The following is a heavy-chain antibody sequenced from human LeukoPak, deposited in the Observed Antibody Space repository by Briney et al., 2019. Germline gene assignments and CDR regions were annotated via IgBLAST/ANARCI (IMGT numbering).Heavy chain of an antibody. D-gene: IGHD6-19*01. CDR3: ARVGSGWYDFDY. Sequence: GGSLRLSCVGSGFTFSTYEMNWVRQAPGKGLEWVSVIYSGSSSTYYTDSVKGRFTISSHNSKNTLYLQMNSPRAEDTAVYYCARVGSGWYDFDYRGQGTLVTVSS. CDR2: IYSGSSST. V-gene: IGHV3-NL1*01. J-gene: IGHJ4*02. CDR1: GFTFSTYE.